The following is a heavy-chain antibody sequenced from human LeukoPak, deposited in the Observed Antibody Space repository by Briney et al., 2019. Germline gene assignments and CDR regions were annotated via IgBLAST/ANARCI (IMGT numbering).Heavy chain of an antibody. Sequence: GASVKVSCKTSGGTFSTSAITWVRQAPGQGLEWMGRIIPVLNITTYAQRFQGRVTITADTSTSTVYMELSSLRSEETAVYYCARDQGLTAPPPYGLDVWGQGTTISVSS. V-gene: IGHV1-69*04. CDR1: GGTFSTSA. CDR2: IIPVLNIT. CDR3: ARDQGLTAPPPYGLDV. J-gene: IGHJ6*02. D-gene: IGHD5-18*01.